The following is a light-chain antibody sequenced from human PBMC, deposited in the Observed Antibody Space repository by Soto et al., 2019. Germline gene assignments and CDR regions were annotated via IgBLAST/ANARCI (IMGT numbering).Light chain of an antibody. V-gene: IGLV1-40*01. CDR1: GSNIGAGSD. CDR2: GTN. CDR3: QSYDSSLSAFYV. J-gene: IGLJ1*01. Sequence: QSVLTQPPSVSGAPGQRVTISCTGSGSNIGAGSDVYWYQQLPGTAPKLLIYGTNNRPSGVPDRFSASKSGTPASLAITGLQAEDEADYYCQSYDSSLSAFYVFGTGTKVTVL.